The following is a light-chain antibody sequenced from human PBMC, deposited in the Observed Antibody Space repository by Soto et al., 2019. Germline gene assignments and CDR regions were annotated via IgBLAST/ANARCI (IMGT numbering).Light chain of an antibody. J-gene: IGKJ1*01. V-gene: IGKV1-6*01. Sequence: AIQMTQFPSSLSASVGDRVTITCRASRAIGNDLGWYQQKPGKAPKHLIFAASNLQSGVPSRFSGGGSGTDFTLTISSLQADDFATYYCLQHFNFSWTFGQGTKVE. CDR2: AAS. CDR1: RAIGND. CDR3: LQHFNFSWT.